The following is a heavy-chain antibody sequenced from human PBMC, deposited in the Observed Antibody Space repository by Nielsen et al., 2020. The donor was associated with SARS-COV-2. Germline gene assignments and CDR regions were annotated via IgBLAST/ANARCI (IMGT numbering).Heavy chain of an antibody. V-gene: IGHV3-23*01. J-gene: IGHJ4*02. CDR2: ISGRGRVT. Sequence: GESLKISCAPSGCIFRDYAMRWVRQAPGKGPEWVSVISGRGRVTDYADSVKGRFTISRDNAENMLYLQMNSLRAEDTAVYYCASYSSGWYEGLPFDNWGQGTLVTVSS. CDR1: GCIFRDYA. D-gene: IGHD6-19*01. CDR3: ASYSSGWYEGLPFDN.